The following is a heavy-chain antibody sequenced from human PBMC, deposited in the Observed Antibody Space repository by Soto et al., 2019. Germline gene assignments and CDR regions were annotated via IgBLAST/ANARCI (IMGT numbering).Heavy chain of an antibody. J-gene: IGHJ4*02. D-gene: IGHD3-16*01. CDR1: GFTFSSYA. CDR2: ISYDGSNK. Sequence: QVQLVESGGGVVQPGRSLRLSCAASGFTFSSYAMHWVRQAPGKGLEWVAVISYDGSNKYYADSVKGRFTISRDNSKNTRYLQMNSLRAEDTAVYYCAREGDWGQGTLVTVSS. V-gene: IGHV3-30-3*01. CDR3: AREGD.